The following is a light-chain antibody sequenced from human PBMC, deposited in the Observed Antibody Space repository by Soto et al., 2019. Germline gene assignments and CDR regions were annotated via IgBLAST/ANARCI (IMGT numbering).Light chain of an antibody. CDR2: ASY. CDR3: QQSYSTPLT. CDR1: QSISTY. V-gene: IGKV1-39*01. Sequence: DIMLTQSPSSLSASVGDRVTITCRASQSISTYLNWYQQKPGTAPKLLIYASYTLQSGVPSRFSGRGSGSDFTLTISSLQPEDFATYYCQQSYSTPLTFGGGTKVDIK. J-gene: IGKJ4*01.